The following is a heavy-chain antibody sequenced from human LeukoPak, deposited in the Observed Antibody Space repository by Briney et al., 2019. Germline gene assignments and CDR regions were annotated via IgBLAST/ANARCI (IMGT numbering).Heavy chain of an antibody. Sequence: SGGSLRLSCAASGFTVSSNYMSWVRQAPGKGLEWVSVIYSGGSTYYADSVKGRFTISRDNSKNTLYLQMNSLRAEDTAVYYCARGPSYYGSGSYYTFDYWGQGTLVTVSS. CDR2: IYSGGST. CDR1: GFTVSSNY. CDR3: ARGPSYYGSGSYYTFDY. J-gene: IGHJ4*02. D-gene: IGHD3-10*01. V-gene: IGHV3-66*01.